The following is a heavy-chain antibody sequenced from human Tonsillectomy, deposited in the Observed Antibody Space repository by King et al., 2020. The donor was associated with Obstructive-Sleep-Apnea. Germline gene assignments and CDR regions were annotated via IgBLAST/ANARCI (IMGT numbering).Heavy chain of an antibody. Sequence: VQLVESGGGLVKPGGSLRLSCAASGFTFSSYSMNWVRQAPGKGLEWVSSISSSSSYIYYADSVKGRFTISRANAKNSLYLQMNSLRAEDTAVYYCARSGAYYYYGMDVWGQGTTVTVSS. CDR1: GFTFSSYS. CDR3: ARSGAYYYYGMDV. J-gene: IGHJ6*02. CDR2: ISSSSSYI. D-gene: IGHD2-15*01. V-gene: IGHV3-21*01.